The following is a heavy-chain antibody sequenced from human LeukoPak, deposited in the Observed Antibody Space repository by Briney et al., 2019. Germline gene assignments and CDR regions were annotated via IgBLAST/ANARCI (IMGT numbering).Heavy chain of an antibody. CDR1: GGSISSYY. J-gene: IGHJ6*02. CDR2: IYYSGST. D-gene: IGHD6-19*01. V-gene: IGHV4-59*01. CDR3: ARAGSSSGWGYYYYYGMDV. Sequence: SETLSLTCTVSGGSISSYYWSWIRQPPGKGLEWIGYIYYSGSTNYNPSLKSRVTISVDTSKNQFSLKLSSVTAADTAVYYCARAGSSSGWGYYYYYGMDVWGQGTTVTVSS.